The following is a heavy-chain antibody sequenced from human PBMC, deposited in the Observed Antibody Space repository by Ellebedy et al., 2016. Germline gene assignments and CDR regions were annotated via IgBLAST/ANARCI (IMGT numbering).Heavy chain of an antibody. D-gene: IGHD2-2*01. J-gene: IGHJ4*02. CDR2: IYTSGST. CDR1: GGSISSGSYY. CDR3: ARGYQLLPVH. V-gene: IGHV4-61*02. Sequence: SETLSLXXTVSGGSISSGSYYWSWIRQPAGKGLEWIGRIYTSGSTNYNPSLKSRVTISVDTSKNQFSLKLSSVTAADTAVYYCARGYQLLPVHWGQGSLVTVSS.